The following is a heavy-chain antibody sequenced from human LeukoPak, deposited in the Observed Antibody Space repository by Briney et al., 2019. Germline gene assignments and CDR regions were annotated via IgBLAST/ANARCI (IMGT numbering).Heavy chain of an antibody. CDR3: ARVPTGSYSVDY. V-gene: IGHV3-30*02. CDR1: GFIFSNYG. D-gene: IGHD1-26*01. CDR2: IRYDGSNK. Sequence: PGGSLRLSCAASGFIFSNYGMHWVRQAPGKGLEWVAFIRYDGSNKDYADSVKGRFTISRDNTKNTLYLQMNSLRAEDTAVYYCARVPTGSYSVDYWGQGTLVTVSS. J-gene: IGHJ4*02.